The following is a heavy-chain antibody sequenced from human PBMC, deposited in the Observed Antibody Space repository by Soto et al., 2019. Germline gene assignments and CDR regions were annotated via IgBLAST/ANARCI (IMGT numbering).Heavy chain of an antibody. CDR1: GGSISSYY. D-gene: IGHD2-2*01. J-gene: IGHJ4*02. CDR3: ARHLGDTQEVLPGLPDY. V-gene: IGHV4-59*08. CDR2: IYYSGST. Sequence: SETLSLTCTVSGGSISSYYWSWIRQPPGKGLEVIGYIYYSGSTNYNPSLKSRVTISVDTSKHQFSLKLSSVTAADTAVYYCARHLGDTQEVLPGLPDYWGQGTLVTVSS.